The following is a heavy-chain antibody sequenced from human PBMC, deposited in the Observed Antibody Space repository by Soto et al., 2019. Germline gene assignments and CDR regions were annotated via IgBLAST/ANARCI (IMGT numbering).Heavy chain of an antibody. CDR2: IWYDGSNK. D-gene: IGHD3-22*01. V-gene: IGHV3-33*01. CDR3: ARDRKYYDSSGYLKYNWFDP. J-gene: IGHJ5*02. CDR1: GFTFSSYG. Sequence: GGSLRLSCAASGFTFSSYGMHWVRQAPGKGLEWVAVIWYDGSNKYYADSVKGRFTISRDNSKNTLYLQMNSLRAEDTAVYYCARDRKYYDSSGYLKYNWFDPWGQGTLVTVSS.